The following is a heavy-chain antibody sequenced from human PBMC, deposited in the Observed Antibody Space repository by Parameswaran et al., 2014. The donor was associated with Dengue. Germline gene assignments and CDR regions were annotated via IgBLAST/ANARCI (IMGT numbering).Heavy chain of an antibody. D-gene: IGHD5-24*01. CDR3: ARTRRDGYNYAGYYYYGMDV. V-gene: IGHV1-2*02. Sequence: CVRQAPGQGLEWMGWINPNSGGTNYAQKFQGRVTMTRDTSISTAYMELSRLRSDDTAVYYCARTRRDGYNYAGYYYYGMDVWGQGTTVTVSS. CDR2: INPNSGGT. J-gene: IGHJ6*02.